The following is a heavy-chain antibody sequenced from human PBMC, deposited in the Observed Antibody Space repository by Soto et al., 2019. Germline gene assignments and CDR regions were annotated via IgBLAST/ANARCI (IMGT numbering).Heavy chain of an antibody. CDR2: IRSFDYRT. V-gene: IGHV3-23*01. CDR3: AKDVESGWYEAFDY. D-gene: IGHD6-19*01. J-gene: IGHJ4*02. Sequence: PGGSLRLSCTASGFAFSQYGMSWVRQAPGKGLEWVSSIRSFDYRTNYADSVKGRFTISRDNSKSTLSLQMNSLRAEDTAVYYCAKDVESGWYEAFDYWGPGNLVTVSS. CDR1: GFAFSQYG.